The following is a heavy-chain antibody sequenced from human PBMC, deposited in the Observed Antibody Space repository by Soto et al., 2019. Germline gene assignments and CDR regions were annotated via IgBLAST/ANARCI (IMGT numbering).Heavy chain of an antibody. Sequence: PSETLSLICTVSGGSISSGDYYWSWIRQTPGKGLEWIGYIYYSGSTYYNPSLKSRVTISVDTSKNQFSLKLSSVTAADTAVYYCARGARPSNYYYYGMDVWGQGTTVTAP. V-gene: IGHV4-30-4*01. J-gene: IGHJ6*02. D-gene: IGHD3-16*01. CDR1: GGSISSGDYY. CDR3: ARGARPSNYYYYGMDV. CDR2: IYYSGST.